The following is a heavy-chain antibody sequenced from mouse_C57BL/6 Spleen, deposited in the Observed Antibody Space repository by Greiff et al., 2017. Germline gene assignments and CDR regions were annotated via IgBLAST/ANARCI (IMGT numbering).Heavy chain of an antibody. J-gene: IGHJ1*03. CDR3: EGHDITTVVATGYFDV. Sequence: VKLVESGAELVKPGASVKLSCKASGYTFTEYTIHWVKQRSGQGLEWIGWFYPGSGSIKYNEKFKDKATLTADKSSSTAYMELSRLTSEDSAVYFCEGHDITTVVATGYFDVWGTGTTVTVSS. CDR1: GYTFTEYT. CDR2: FYPGSGSI. D-gene: IGHD1-1*01. V-gene: IGHV1-62-2*01.